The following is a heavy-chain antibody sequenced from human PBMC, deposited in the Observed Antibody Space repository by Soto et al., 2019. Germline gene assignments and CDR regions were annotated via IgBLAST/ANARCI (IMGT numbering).Heavy chain of an antibody. D-gene: IGHD6-13*01. CDR1: YW. CDR3: ARLQSSARYSSSWYGPYYFDY. Sequence: YWSWIRQPPGKGLEWMGIIYPGDSDTRYSPSFQGQVTISADKSISTAYLQWSSLKASDTAMYYCARLQSSARYSSSWYGPYYFDYWGQGTLVTVSS. CDR2: IYPGDSDT. J-gene: IGHJ4*02. V-gene: IGHV5-51*01.